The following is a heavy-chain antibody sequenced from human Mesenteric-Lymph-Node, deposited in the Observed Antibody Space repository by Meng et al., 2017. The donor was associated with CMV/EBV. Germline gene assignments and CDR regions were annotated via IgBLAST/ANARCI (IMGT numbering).Heavy chain of an antibody. CDR2: IKEDGSEK. Sequence: GESLKISCAASGFTFDDYGMSWVRQAPGKGLEWVANIKEDGSEKHYVDSVEGRFTISRDNARNSLFLQMNSLRAEDTAVYYCARDREIFGVVVWGQGTLVTVSS. V-gene: IGHV3-7*01. CDR1: GFTFDDYG. J-gene: IGHJ4*02. D-gene: IGHD3-3*01. CDR3: ARDREIFGVVV.